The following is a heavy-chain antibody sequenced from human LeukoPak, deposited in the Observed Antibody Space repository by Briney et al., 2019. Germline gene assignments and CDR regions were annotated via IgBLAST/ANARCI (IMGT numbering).Heavy chain of an antibody. CDR2: INHSGST. D-gene: IGHD3-10*01. J-gene: IGHJ5*02. V-gene: IGHV4-34*01. CDR1: GGSFSGYY. CDR3: ARDSGTTGEAKFDP. Sequence: SETLSLTCAVYGGSFSGYYWNWIRQPPGKGLEWIGEINHSGSTNYNPSLKSRVTISVDTSKNQFSLKLSSVTAADTAVYYCARDSGTTGEAKFDPWGQGTLVTVSS.